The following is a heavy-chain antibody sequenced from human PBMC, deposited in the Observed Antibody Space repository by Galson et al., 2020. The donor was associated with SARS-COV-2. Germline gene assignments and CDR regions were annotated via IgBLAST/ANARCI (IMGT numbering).Heavy chain of an antibody. D-gene: IGHD3-3*01. CDR3: ATGTPFGLFNWFDP. V-gene: IGHV1-24*01. Sequence: ASVKVSCKVSGYTLTELSMHWVRQAPGKGLEWMGGFDPEDGETIYAQTFQGRVTMTEDTSTDTAYMELSSLRSEDTAVYYCATGTPFGLFNWFDPWGQGTLVTVSS. CDR2: FDPEDGET. J-gene: IGHJ5*02. CDR1: GYTLTELS.